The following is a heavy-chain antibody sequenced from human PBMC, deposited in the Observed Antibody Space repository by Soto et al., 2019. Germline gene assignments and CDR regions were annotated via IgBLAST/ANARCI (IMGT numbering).Heavy chain of an antibody. D-gene: IGHD2-2*01. CDR3: ARAGGYCSSTSCPTGYYYGMDV. V-gene: IGHV1-69*02. CDR1: GGTFSSYT. J-gene: IGHJ6*02. CDR2: IIPILGIA. Sequence: SVKVSCKASGGTFSSYTISWVRQAPGQGLEWMGRIIPILGIANYAQKFQGRVTITADKSTSTAYMELSSLRSEDTAVYYCARAGGYCSSTSCPTGYYYGMDVWGQGTTVT.